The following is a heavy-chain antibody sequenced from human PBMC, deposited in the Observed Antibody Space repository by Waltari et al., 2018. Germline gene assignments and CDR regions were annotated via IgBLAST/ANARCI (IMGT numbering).Heavy chain of an antibody. J-gene: IGHJ4*02. CDR1: GGSISSTSYY. V-gene: IGHV4-39*01. Sequence: QLQLQESGPELVKPSETLSLTCSVSGGSISSTSYYWGWIRQPPGKGLEWIGSFSYNANTYYNPSLKSRITISVDTSKNQFSLQLRSVTAADTAMYYCARPGRVGGGSLMGLDYWGQGTLVTVSS. CDR3: ARPGRVGGGSLMGLDY. CDR2: FSYNANT. D-gene: IGHD2-15*01.